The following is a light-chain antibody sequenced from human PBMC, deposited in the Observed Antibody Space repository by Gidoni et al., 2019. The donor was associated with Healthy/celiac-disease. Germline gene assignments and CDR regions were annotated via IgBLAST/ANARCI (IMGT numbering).Light chain of an antibody. CDR1: QSVSSY. V-gene: IGKV3-11*01. Sequence: EIVLTQSPATLSLSPRERATLSRRASQSVSSYLAWYQQKPGQAPRLLIYDASNRATGIPARFSGSGSGTDFTLTISSLEPEDFAVYYCQQRSNWPGTFGQGTRLEIK. J-gene: IGKJ5*01. CDR3: QQRSNWPGT. CDR2: DAS.